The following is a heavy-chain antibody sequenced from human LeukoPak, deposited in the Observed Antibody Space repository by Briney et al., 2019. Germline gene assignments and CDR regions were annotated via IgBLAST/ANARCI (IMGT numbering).Heavy chain of an antibody. CDR3: AREVSRANDAFDI. CDR1: GGTFSSYA. CDR2: IIPTLGIA. J-gene: IGHJ3*02. V-gene: IGHV1-69*04. Sequence: GSSVKVSCKASGGTFSSYAISWVRQAPGQGLEWMGRIIPTLGIANYAQKFQGRVTITADKSTSTAYMELSSLRSEDTAVYYCAREVSRANDAFDIWGQGTMVTVSS.